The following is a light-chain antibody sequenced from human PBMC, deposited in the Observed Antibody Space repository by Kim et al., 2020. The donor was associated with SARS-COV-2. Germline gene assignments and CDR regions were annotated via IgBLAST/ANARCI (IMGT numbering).Light chain of an antibody. CDR2: GAS. J-gene: IGKJ2*01. CDR3: QQYNNWPPAYT. V-gene: IGKV3-15*01. CDR1: QSIGNN. Sequence: SPGGRATLSCRASQSIGNNLAWYQQKPGQAPRLLIYGASSRATDIPARFSGFGSGTEFTLNISSLQSEDSAVYFCQQYNNWPPAYTFGQGTKLEI.